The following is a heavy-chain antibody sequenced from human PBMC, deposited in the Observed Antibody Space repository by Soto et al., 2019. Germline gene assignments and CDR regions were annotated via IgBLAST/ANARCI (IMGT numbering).Heavy chain of an antibody. Sequence: QVQLVQSGAEVKKPGSSVKVSCKASGGTFSSYTISWVRQAPGQGLEWMGRIIPILGIANYAQKFQGRVTITADKSTSTAYMELSSLRCEDTAVYYCAREAVGGCSSTSCYRYYYYGMDVWGQGTTVTVSS. CDR2: IIPILGIA. V-gene: IGHV1-69*08. D-gene: IGHD2-2*02. CDR3: AREAVGGCSSTSCYRYYYYGMDV. CDR1: GGTFSSYT. J-gene: IGHJ6*02.